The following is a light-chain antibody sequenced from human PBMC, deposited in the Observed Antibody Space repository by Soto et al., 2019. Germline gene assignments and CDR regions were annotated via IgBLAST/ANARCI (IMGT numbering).Light chain of an antibody. Sequence: DIQMTQSPSSLSASVVDRVNITYRASQSISSVLNWYQKKPGKAPKLLIYAASSLKSGVPSRFSGSGSGTDFTLTISSLQPEDVSTYYCQQSYSTPRTFGQGTKVEIK. J-gene: IGKJ1*01. CDR2: AAS. CDR1: QSISSV. V-gene: IGKV1-39*01. CDR3: QQSYSTPRT.